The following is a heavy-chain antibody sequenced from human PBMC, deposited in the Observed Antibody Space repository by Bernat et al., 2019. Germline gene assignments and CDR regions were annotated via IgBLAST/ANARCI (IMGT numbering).Heavy chain of an antibody. CDR2: IWYDGSNK. Sequence: QVQLVESGGGVVQPGRSLRLSCAASGFTFSSFGMHWVRQAPGKGLEWVAVIWYDGSNKYYADSVKGRFTISRDNSKNTLYLQMNSLRAEDTAVYYCARIALRWDLHAAFDIWGQGTMVTVSS. CDR1: GFTFSSFG. D-gene: IGHD4-23*01. V-gene: IGHV3-33*01. J-gene: IGHJ3*02. CDR3: ARIALRWDLHAAFDI.